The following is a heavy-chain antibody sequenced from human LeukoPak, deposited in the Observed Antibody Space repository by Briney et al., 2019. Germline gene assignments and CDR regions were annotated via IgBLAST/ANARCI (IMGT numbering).Heavy chain of an antibody. Sequence: GGSLRLSCTASGFTFSTHAMTWVRQAPGKGLEWVSSIGTRSDDTYYADSAKGRFTFSRDNSKNTLYLQMDSLRAEDTAVYYCAKHDYGNFKAYDIWGQGTTVTVSS. J-gene: IGHJ3*02. D-gene: IGHD3-16*01. CDR3: AKHDYGNFKAYDI. CDR1: GFTFSTHA. V-gene: IGHV3-23*01. CDR2: IGTRSDDT.